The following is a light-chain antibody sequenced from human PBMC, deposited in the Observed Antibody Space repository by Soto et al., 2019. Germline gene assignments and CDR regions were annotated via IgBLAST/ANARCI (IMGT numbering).Light chain of an antibody. CDR3: QQYNSYEVT. V-gene: IGKV1-5*01. CDR2: DAS. CDR1: QSISSW. Sequence: DIQMTQSPSTLSASVGDRVTITCRASQSISSWLAWYQQKPGKAPKLLIYDASSLESRVPSRFSGSGSGTEFTLTISSLQPDDFATYYCQQYNSYEVTFGPGTKVDIK. J-gene: IGKJ3*01.